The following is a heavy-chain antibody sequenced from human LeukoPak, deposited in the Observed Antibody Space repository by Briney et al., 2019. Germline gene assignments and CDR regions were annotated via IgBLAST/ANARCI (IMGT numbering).Heavy chain of an antibody. CDR3: ARSLYLLWFGQHGMDV. CDR1: GGSFSGYY. Sequence: SETLSLTCAVYGGSFSGYYWSWIRQPPGEGLEWIGEINHSGSTNYNPSLKSRVTISVGTSKNQFSLKLSSVTAADTAVYYCARSLYLLWFGQHGMDVWGQGTTVTVSS. J-gene: IGHJ6*02. CDR2: INHSGST. D-gene: IGHD3-10*01. V-gene: IGHV4-34*01.